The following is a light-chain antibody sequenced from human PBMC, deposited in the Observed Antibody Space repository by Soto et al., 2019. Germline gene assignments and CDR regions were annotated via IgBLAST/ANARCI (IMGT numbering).Light chain of an antibody. CDR1: EGISNY. J-gene: IGKJ1*01. V-gene: IGKV1-16*01. CDR3: QKDNSFWT. Sequence: DSQMIQSPSSLSASIGDRVTITCRASEGISNYLAWFQQKPGKAPKLLIYDASSLESGVPSRFSGSGSGTEFTLTISSLQPEDFATYYCQKDNSFWTFGQGAKVDIK. CDR2: DAS.